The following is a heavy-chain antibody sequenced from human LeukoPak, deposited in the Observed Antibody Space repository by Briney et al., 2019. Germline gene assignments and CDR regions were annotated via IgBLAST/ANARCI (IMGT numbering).Heavy chain of an antibody. J-gene: IGHJ4*02. CDR1: GFTFSSYA. Sequence: PGGSLRLSCAASGFTFSSYAMSWVRQAPGKGLEWVSAISGSGGSTYYADSVRGRFTISRDNSKNTLYLQMNSLRAEDTAVYYCAKPATVTTSGYYFDYWGQGTLVTVSS. V-gene: IGHV3-23*01. CDR2: ISGSGGST. D-gene: IGHD4-17*01. CDR3: AKPATVTTSGYYFDY.